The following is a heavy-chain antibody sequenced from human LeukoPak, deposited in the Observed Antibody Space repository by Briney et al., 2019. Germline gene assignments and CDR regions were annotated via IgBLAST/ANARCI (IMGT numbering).Heavy chain of an antibody. D-gene: IGHD2-21*02. Sequence: TSEPLSLTCNLSGDSINGYYWRWIREPPGKGVEGIGYIYYSGSTNYTPSLKSRVTISVDTSKNQFSLKLSSVTAADTAVYYCAREVGAYCGGDCYFGRYYYYYYMDVWGKGTTVTVSS. CDR2: IYYSGST. J-gene: IGHJ6*03. V-gene: IGHV4-59*12. CDR3: AREVGAYCGGDCYFGRYYYYYYMDV. CDR1: GDSINGYY.